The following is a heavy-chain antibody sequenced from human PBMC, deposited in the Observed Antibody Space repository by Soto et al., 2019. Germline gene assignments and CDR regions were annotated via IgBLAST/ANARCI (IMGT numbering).Heavy chain of an antibody. CDR2: MNPNSGNT. V-gene: IGHV1-8*01. J-gene: IGHJ4*02. CDR3: ARGRHIVGAIIAGY. Sequence: ASVNVSCKTSGYGNTIYDSNWVRQATGQGLEWMGWMNPNSGNTGYAQKFQGRVTMTRNTSISTAYMELSSLRSEDTAVYYCARGRHIVGAIIAGYWGQGTLVTVSS. CDR1: GYGNTIYD. D-gene: IGHD1-26*01.